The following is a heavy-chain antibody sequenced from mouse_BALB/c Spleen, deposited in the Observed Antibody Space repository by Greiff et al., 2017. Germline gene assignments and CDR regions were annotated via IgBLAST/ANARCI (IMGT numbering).Heavy chain of an antibody. D-gene: IGHD2-3*01. V-gene: IGHV1S41*01. CDR2: IAPGSGST. J-gene: IGHJ4*01. CDR3: ARCDDGYYEGYAMDY. Sequence: DLVKPGASVKLSCKASGYTFTSYWINWLKQRPGQGLEWIGRIAPGSGSTYYNEMFKGKATLTVDTSSSTAYIQLSSLSSEDSAVYFCARCDDGYYEGYAMDYWGQGTSVTVSA. CDR1: GYTFTSYW.